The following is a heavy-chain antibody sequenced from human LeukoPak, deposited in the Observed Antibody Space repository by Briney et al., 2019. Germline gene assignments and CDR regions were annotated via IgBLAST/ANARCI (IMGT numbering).Heavy chain of an antibody. V-gene: IGHV3-53*01. CDR1: GFTVSGSY. Sequence: GGSLRLSCAASGFTVSGSYMNWVRQAPGKGLEWVSVIYSGGSTYYADSVRGRFTISRDNSKNTLYLQMNSLRAEDTAVYYCARDPPSSHYYYGMDVWGQGTTVTVSS. CDR2: IYSGGST. CDR3: ARDPPSSHYYYGMDV. J-gene: IGHJ6*02.